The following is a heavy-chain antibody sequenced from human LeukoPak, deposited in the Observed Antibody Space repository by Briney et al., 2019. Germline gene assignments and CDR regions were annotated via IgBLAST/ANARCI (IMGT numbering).Heavy chain of an antibody. CDR2: ISSSSYI. V-gene: IGHV3-21*01. J-gene: IGHJ4*02. D-gene: IGHD3-22*01. CDR3: ARECYDSSGYPQPFDY. Sequence: PGGSLRLSCAASGFTFSSYSMNWVRQAPGKGLEWASSISSSSYIYYADSVKGRFTISRDNAKNSLYLQMNSLRAEDTAVYYCARECYDSSGYPQPFDYWGQGTLVTVSS. CDR1: GFTFSSYS.